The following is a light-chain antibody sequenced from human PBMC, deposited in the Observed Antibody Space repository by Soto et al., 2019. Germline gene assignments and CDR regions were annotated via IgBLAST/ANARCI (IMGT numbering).Light chain of an antibody. V-gene: IGLV2-14*01. CDR1: NTDVGGNDR. J-gene: IGLJ3*02. CDR2: EVY. CDR3: ISYIPSTTPHWV. Sequence: QSALTQPASVSGCPGQSITISCIGTNTDVGGNDRVSWYQHHPGKAPKMLLFEVYNRPSGLSDRFSGSKSGDTASLTISGLQAEDEADYYCISYIPSTTPHWVFGGGTKLTVL.